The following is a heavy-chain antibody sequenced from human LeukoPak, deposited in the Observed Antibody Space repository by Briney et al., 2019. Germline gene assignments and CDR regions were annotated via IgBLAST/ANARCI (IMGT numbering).Heavy chain of an antibody. V-gene: IGHV3-23*01. CDR3: AKALPRSHCSSTSCYVVDY. CDR2: ISGSGGST. CDR1: GFTFSSYA. Sequence: GGSLRLSCAASGFTFSSYAMSWVCQAPGRGLGWVSAISGSGGSTYYADSVKGRFTISRDNSKNTLYLQMNSLRAEDTAVYYCAKALPRSHCSSTSCYVVDYWGQGTLVTVSS. D-gene: IGHD2-2*01. J-gene: IGHJ4*02.